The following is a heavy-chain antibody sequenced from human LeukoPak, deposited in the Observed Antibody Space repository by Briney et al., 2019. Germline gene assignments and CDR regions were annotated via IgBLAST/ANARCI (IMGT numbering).Heavy chain of an antibody. J-gene: IGHJ4*02. CDR1: GFPFIEYS. V-gene: IGHV3-48*01. CDR3: ARDHNYAFDN. CDR2: IGIDSGNT. D-gene: IGHD1-1*01. Sequence: HPGGSLRLSCTASGFPFIEYSMNWVRQAPGKGLEWISYIGIDSGNTKYADSVRGRFTISADKAKNSLYLQMNSLRVEDTAVYYRARDHNYAFDNWGQGTLVSVAS.